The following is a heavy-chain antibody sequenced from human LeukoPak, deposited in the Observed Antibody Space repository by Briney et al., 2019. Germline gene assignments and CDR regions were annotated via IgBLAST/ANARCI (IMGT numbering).Heavy chain of an antibody. V-gene: IGHV1-18*01. CDR3: ARDRANGMDV. J-gene: IGHJ6*02. Sequence: ASVRVSCKASGYTFTSYGISWVRQAPGQGLAWMGWISVYNDHTNYVQKLQGRVTMTTDTSTSTAYMELRSLRSDDTAVYYCARDRANGMDVWGQGTTVTVSS. CDR1: GYTFTSYG. CDR2: ISVYNDHT.